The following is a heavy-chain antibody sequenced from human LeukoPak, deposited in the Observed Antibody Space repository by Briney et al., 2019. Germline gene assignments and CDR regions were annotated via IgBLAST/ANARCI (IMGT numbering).Heavy chain of an antibody. CDR3: ARTLIVLIVPPRGPFDI. Sequence: SETLSLTCTVSGGSISSSSYYWGWIRQPPGKGLEWIGSIYYSGNTYYDPSLKSRGTISVEPSKNQFSLKLPYVTAAHTAVYYCARTLIVLIVPPRGPFDIWAQGTTVTVSS. CDR2: IYYSGNT. J-gene: IGHJ3*02. D-gene: IGHD2-8*01. CDR1: GGSISSSSYY. V-gene: IGHV4-39*01.